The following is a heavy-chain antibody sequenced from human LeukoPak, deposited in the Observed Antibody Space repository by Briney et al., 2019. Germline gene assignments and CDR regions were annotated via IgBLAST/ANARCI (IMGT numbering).Heavy chain of an antibody. CDR1: GFTFSYHL. D-gene: IGHD1-26*01. CDR3: ARDWSDLTTNPPDY. CDR2: MKGDGSDR. Sequence: GGSLRLSCAASGFTFSYHLMTWVRQAPTKGLDWVANMKGDGSDRYYLGSVKGRSTISRDNTKNSLYLQMNSLRVEDTAVYYCARDWSDLTTNPPDYWGQGTLVTVSS. V-gene: IGHV3-7*01. J-gene: IGHJ4*02.